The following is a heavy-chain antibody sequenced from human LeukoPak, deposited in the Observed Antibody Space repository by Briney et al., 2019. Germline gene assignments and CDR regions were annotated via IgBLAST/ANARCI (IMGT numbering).Heavy chain of an antibody. CDR2: IWYDGSNK. J-gene: IGHJ4*02. V-gene: IGHV3-33*01. D-gene: IGHD3-10*01. CDR1: GFTFSSHG. Sequence: GRSLRLSCAASGFTFSSHGMHWVRQAPGKGLEWVAVIWYDGSNKYYADSVKGRFTISRDNSKNTLYLQMNSLRAEDTAVYYCARDFYVGSGSYYIGYWGQGTLVTVSS. CDR3: ARDFYVGSGSYYIGY.